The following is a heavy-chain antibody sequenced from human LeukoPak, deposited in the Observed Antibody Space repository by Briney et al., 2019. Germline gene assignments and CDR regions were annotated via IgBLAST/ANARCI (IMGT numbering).Heavy chain of an antibody. J-gene: IGHJ6*02. CDR3: ARAPGYCSGGSCYYPASYYYYGMDV. D-gene: IGHD2-15*01. V-gene: IGHV1-69*13. CDR2: IIPIFGTA. Sequence: GASVKVSCKASGGTFSSYAISWVRQAPGQGLEWMGGIIPIFGTANYAQKFQGRVTIIADESTSTAYMELSSLRSEDTAVYYCARAPGYCSGGSCYYPASYYYYGMDVWGQGTTVTVSS. CDR1: GGTFSSYA.